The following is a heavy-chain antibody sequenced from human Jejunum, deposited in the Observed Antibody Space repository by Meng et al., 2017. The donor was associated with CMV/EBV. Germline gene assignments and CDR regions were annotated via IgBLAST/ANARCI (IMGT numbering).Heavy chain of an antibody. D-gene: IGHD6-13*01. J-gene: IGHJ4*02. Sequence: SGGAFSRQRISGVRQGPGQGLEWMGRIIPMVGKPTYAQKFQGRVTITADKSTSTAYMQVSSLTSEDTAIYYCARVSDTITWSGDHWGQGTLVTVS. CDR3: ARVSDTITWSGDH. V-gene: IGHV1-69*08. CDR2: IIPMVGKP. CDR1: GGAFSRQR.